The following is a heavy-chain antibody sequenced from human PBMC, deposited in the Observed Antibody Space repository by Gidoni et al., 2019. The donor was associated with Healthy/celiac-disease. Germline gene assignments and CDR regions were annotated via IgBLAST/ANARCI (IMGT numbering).Heavy chain of an antibody. CDR3: TRRSIAVAGTVGKDY. CDR1: GFTFSGSA. D-gene: IGHD6-19*01. J-gene: IGHJ4*02. Sequence: EVQLVESGGGLVQPGGSLNLSCAASGFTFSGSAMNGVRQASGKGLEWVGRMRSKANSYATAYAASVKGRFTISRDDSKNTAYLQMNSLKTEDTAVYYCTRRSIAVAGTVGKDYWGQGTLVTVSS. V-gene: IGHV3-73*01. CDR2: MRSKANSYAT.